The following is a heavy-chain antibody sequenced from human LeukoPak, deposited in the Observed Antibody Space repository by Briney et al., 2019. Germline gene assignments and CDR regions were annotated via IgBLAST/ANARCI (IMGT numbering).Heavy chain of an antibody. Sequence: SETLSLTCTVSGGSISSYYWSWIRQPAGKGLEWIGGIYTSGSTNYNPSLKSRVTMSVDTSKNQFPLKLSSVTAADTAVYYCARWDIVVNGFDYWGQGTLVTVSS. V-gene: IGHV4-4*07. CDR2: IYTSGST. D-gene: IGHD3-22*01. J-gene: IGHJ4*02. CDR1: GGSISSYY. CDR3: ARWDIVVNGFDY.